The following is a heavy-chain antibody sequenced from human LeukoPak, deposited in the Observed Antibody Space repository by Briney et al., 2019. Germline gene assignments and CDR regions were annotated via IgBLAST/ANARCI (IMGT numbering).Heavy chain of an antibody. Sequence: PGGSLRLSCAASGSTFSNFWMSWVRQVPGEGLEWVANIKQDGSEIHYVDSVKGRFTISRDNAQNSLYLHVHSLRAEDTAVYYCTRDRQGSGIYSTDYWGRGTLVTVSS. CDR1: GSTFSNFW. CDR3: TRDRQGSGIYSTDY. CDR2: IKQDGSEI. J-gene: IGHJ4*02. D-gene: IGHD3-10*01. V-gene: IGHV3-7*01.